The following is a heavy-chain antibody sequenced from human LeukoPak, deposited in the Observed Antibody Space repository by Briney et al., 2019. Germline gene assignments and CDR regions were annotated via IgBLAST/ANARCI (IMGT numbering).Heavy chain of an antibody. CDR3: ARLRVVVGFDY. J-gene: IGHJ4*02. D-gene: IGHD3-22*01. V-gene: IGHV1-2*02. Sequence: ASVKVSCKASGYTFTGYYMHWVRQAPGQGLEWMGWINPNSGGINYAQKFQGRVTMTRDTSISTAYMELSRLRSDDTAVYYCARLRVVVGFDYWGQGTLVTVSS. CDR2: INPNSGGI. CDR1: GYTFTGYY.